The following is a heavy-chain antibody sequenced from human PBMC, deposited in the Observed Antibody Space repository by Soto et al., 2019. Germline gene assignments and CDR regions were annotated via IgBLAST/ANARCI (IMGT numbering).Heavy chain of an antibody. CDR1: GGSISSRSYY. J-gene: IGHJ6*02. CDR3: AADTVTLYYYYYGMDV. CDR2: MYYSGST. V-gene: IGHV4-39*01. Sequence: QLQLQESGPGLVKPSETLSLTCAVFGGSISSRSYYWGWIRQPPGKGLEWIGGMYYSGSTYYNPSLKSRVTTTVDTSKNQFSLKLSSVTAADTAVYYCAADTVTLYYYYYGMDVWGQGTTVTVSS. D-gene: IGHD4-17*01.